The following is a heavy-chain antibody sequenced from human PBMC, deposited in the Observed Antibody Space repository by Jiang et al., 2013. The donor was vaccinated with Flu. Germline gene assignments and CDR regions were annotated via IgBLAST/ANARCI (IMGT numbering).Heavy chain of an antibody. CDR3: ARHRAVGIPGVGFDY. CDR1: GGSINSRNW. J-gene: IGHJ4*02. CDR2: ISHDGTT. D-gene: IGHD2-8*01. V-gene: IGHV4-4*02. Sequence: SGPGLVKPSGTLSLTCAVFGGSINSRNWWSWVRQPPGKGLEWTGEISHDGTTNYIPSLKSRVTMSVDKSRNQFSLKLTSVTAADTALYYCARHRAVGIPGVGFDYWGQGTPAIVSS.